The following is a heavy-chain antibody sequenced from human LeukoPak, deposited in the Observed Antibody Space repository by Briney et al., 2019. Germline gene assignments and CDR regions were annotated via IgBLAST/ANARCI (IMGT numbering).Heavy chain of an antibody. D-gene: IGHD2/OR15-2a*01. V-gene: IGHV3-30*04. CDR1: GFTFSNYA. CDR2: ISYDGNKK. Sequence: GRSLRLSCAASGFTFSNYAMNWVRQAPGKGLEWVAVISYDGNKKYYADSVKGRFTISRDNSKNTLYLQMNSLSAEDTAVYYCARWKSIEGTFDYWGQGTLVTVSS. J-gene: IGHJ4*02. CDR3: ARWKSIEGTFDY.